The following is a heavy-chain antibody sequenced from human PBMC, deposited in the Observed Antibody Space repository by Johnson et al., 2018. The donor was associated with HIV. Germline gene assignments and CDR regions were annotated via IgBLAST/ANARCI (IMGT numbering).Heavy chain of an antibody. Sequence: VQLVESGGGLVQPGRSLRLSCAASGFTFSSYGMHWVRQAPGKGLEWVAVIGYDGSNKYHADSVKGRFTISRDNSKNTLYLQMNSLRAEDTALYYCAKGVWGSHSIDAFDIWGQGKMVTVSS. V-gene: IGHV3-33*06. CDR1: GFTFSSYG. CDR2: IGYDGSNK. CDR3: AKGVWGSHSIDAFDI. D-gene: IGHD3-16*01. J-gene: IGHJ3*02.